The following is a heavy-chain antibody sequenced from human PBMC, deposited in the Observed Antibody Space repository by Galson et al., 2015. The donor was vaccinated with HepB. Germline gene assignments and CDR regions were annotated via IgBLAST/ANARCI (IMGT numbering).Heavy chain of an antibody. Sequence: WVGWGGRMPGKGPGWRGGIYPGGSENRKSPSFQGQVTISADKSISTAYLQWSSLKASDTAMYYCARMLVAVAGTQDSYYYYGMDVWGQGTTVTVSS. D-gene: IGHD6-19*01. V-gene: IGHV5-51*01. CDR1: W. J-gene: IGHJ6*02. CDR2: IYPGGSEN. CDR3: ARMLVAVAGTQDSYYYYGMDV.